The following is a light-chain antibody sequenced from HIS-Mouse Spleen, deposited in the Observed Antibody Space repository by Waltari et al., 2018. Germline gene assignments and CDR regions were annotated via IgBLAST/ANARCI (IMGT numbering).Light chain of an antibody. CDR1: QDISNY. CDR2: DAS. V-gene: IGKV1-33*01. Sequence: DIQMTQSPSSLSASVGDRVTITCQASQDISNYLNWYQQKPGKAPKLLIYDASNLETGVPSRFSGSGSGTDFTFTISSLQPEDIATYYCQQYYSFPLTFGGGTKVEIK. CDR3: QQYYSFPLT. J-gene: IGKJ4*01.